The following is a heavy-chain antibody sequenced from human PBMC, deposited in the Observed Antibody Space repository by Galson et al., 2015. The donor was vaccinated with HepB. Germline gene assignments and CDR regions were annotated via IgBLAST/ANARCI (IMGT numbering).Heavy chain of an antibody. CDR3: ARDRNWGSRRWYLDL. CDR1: GFTFKNYG. CDR2: IWYDGSNK. V-gene: IGHV3-33*01. Sequence: SLRLSCAASGFTFKNYGMHWVRQAPGKGLEWVAVIWYDGSNKYYADSVKGRFTFSRDNSKNTLYLQMNSLRVEDTAVYYCARDRNWGSRRWYLDLWGRGTLVTVSS. D-gene: IGHD7-27*01. J-gene: IGHJ2*01.